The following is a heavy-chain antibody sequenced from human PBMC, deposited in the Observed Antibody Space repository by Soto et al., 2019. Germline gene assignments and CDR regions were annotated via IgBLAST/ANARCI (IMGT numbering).Heavy chain of an antibody. V-gene: IGHV3-7*05. Sequence: EVQLVESGGGLVQPGGSLRLSCAASGFTFRTYWLSWVRQVPGKGLEWVANINQDGSEKNYMDSVKGRFTISRDNAKNSLYLQMSSLSAEDTALYYCARDGSTSWYSYDYHGMDVWGQGTTVTVSS. D-gene: IGHD6-13*01. CDR3: ARDGSTSWYSYDYHGMDV. CDR1: GFTFRTYW. CDR2: INQDGSEK. J-gene: IGHJ6*02.